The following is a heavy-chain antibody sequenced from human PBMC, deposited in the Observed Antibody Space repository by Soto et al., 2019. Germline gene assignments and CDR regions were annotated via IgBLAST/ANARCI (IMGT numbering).Heavy chain of an antibody. D-gene: IGHD2-15*01. V-gene: IGHV1-46*01. Sequence: QVQLVQSGAEVKKPGASVKVSCKASGYTFTKYYIHWVRQAPGQGLEWMGMINPSGGSTSYAQKFQGRVTMTRDTSTSTVYMDLSSLRSEDTAVYYCTTLTGDWSGGRCYSQAYYYYSDMDVWGQGTTVTVSS. CDR1: GYTFTKYY. CDR3: TTLTGDWSGGRCYSQAYYYYSDMDV. J-gene: IGHJ6*02. CDR2: INPSGGST.